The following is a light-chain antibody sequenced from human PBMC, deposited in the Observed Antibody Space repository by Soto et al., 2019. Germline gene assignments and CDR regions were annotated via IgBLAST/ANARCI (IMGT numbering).Light chain of an antibody. Sequence: QSYLTQLESVSRAPGRANRTSCHKASHDVDGYDYVSWYQQHPGQAPKLMIYDVNNRPSGVSYRFSGSKSGDTASLTISGLQAEDDADYYCSSYTSSAPFYVFGTGTKATVL. CDR1: SHDVDGYDY. CDR2: DVN. CDR3: SSYTSSAPFYV. V-gene: IGLV2-14*03. J-gene: IGLJ1*01.